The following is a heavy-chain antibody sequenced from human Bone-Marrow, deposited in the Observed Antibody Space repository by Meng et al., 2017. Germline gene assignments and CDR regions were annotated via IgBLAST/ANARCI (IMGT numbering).Heavy chain of an antibody. J-gene: IGHJ4*02. D-gene: IGHD3-22*01. Sequence: GGSLRLSCAAAGFTFSDYYMSWIRQAPGKGLEWVSYISSSGSTIYYADSVKGRFTISRDNAKNSLYLQMNSLRAEDTAVYFCTRDQFYYDSSGFDVDYWGQGTLVTVSS. CDR2: ISSSGSTI. CDR3: TRDQFYYDSSGFDVDY. CDR1: GFTFSDYY. V-gene: IGHV3-11*01.